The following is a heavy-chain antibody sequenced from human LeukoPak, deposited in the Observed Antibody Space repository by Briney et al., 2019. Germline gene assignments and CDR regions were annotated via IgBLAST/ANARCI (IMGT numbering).Heavy chain of an antibody. J-gene: IGHJ3*02. Sequence: GGSLRLSCAASGFTFSSYEMNWVRQAPGKGLEWVSYISSRGRTIYYADSVKGRFTISRDNAKNSLYLQMNSLRAEDTAVYYCARLYSSSSGKAFDIWGQGTMVTVSS. CDR1: GFTFSSYE. V-gene: IGHV3-48*03. CDR3: ARLYSSSSGKAFDI. CDR2: ISSRGRTI. D-gene: IGHD6-6*01.